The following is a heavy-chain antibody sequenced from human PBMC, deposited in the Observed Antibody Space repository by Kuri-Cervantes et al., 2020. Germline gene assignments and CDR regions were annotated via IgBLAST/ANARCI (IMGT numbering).Heavy chain of an antibody. CDR2: ISSSGSTI. Sequence: GESLKISCAASEFTFSDYYMSWIRQAPGKGLEWVSYISSSGSTIYYADSVKGRFTISRDNAKNSLYLQMNSLRAEDTAVYYCARCGSERCGYFQHWGQGTLVTVSS. J-gene: IGHJ1*01. D-gene: IGHD1-1*01. CDR3: ARCGSERCGYFQH. CDR1: EFTFSDYY. V-gene: IGHV3-11*01.